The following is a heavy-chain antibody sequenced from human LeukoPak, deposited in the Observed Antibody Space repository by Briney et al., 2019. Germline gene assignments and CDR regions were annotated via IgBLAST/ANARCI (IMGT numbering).Heavy chain of an antibody. CDR3: ATVIRAAAGKGYFDH. D-gene: IGHD6-13*01. CDR1: GFTFSSYA. CDR2: ISGSGGST. V-gene: IGHV3-23*01. J-gene: IGHJ4*02. Sequence: TGGSLRLSCAASGFTFSSYAMSWVRQAPGKGLEWVSTISGSGGSTYHADSVKGRFTISRDSSKHTMYLQMNSLRAEDTAIFYCATVIRAAAGKGYFDHWGQGTLVTVSS.